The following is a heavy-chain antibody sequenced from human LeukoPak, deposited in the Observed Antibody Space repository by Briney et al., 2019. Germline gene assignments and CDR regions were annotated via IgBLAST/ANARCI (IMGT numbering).Heavy chain of an antibody. Sequence: RGESLKISCKGSGYSFSSYWIGWVRQVPVKGLEWMGIIYPGDSDTRYSPSFQGQVTISADKSITTAYLQWSSLKASDTAMYYCARNTYYYDSSGYYLDYWGQGTLVIVSS. CDR3: ARNTYYYDSSGYYLDY. CDR1: GYSFSSYW. CDR2: IYPGDSDT. D-gene: IGHD3-22*01. V-gene: IGHV5-51*01. J-gene: IGHJ4*02.